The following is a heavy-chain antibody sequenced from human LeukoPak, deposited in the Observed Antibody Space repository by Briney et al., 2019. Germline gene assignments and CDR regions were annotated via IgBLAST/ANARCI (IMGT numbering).Heavy chain of an antibody. CDR3: ARDGDESTYYYYYGMDV. V-gene: IGHV3-33*01. CDR1: GFTFSSYG. J-gene: IGHJ6*02. D-gene: IGHD7-27*01. CDR2: IWYDGSNK. Sequence: GGSLRLSCAASGFTFSSYGMHWVRQAPGKGLEWVAVIWYDGSNKYYADSVKGRFTISRDNSKNTLYLQMNSLRAEDTAVYYCARDGDESTYYYYYGMDVWGQGTTVTVS.